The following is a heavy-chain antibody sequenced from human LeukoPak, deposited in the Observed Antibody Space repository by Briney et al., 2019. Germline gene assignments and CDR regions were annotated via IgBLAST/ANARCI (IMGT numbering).Heavy chain of an antibody. CDR2: IYYSGST. CDR1: GGSISSGDYY. Sequence: SETLSLTCTVSGGSISSGDYYWSWIRQPPGKGLEWIGYIYYSGSTYYNPSLKSRVTISVDTSKNQFPLKLSSVTAADTAVYYCARDLGYYYGSGSYGHWGQGTLVTVSS. CDR3: ARDLGYYYGSGSYGH. V-gene: IGHV4-30-4*01. D-gene: IGHD3-10*01. J-gene: IGHJ4*02.